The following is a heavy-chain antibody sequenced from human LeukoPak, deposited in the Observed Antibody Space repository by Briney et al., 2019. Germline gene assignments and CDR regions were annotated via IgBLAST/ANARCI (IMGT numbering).Heavy chain of an antibody. J-gene: IGHJ4*02. CDR3: ARLMGYFDY. D-gene: IGHD5-24*01. CDR1: GGSISSYY. V-gene: IGHV4-59*12. CDR2: IYYSGST. Sequence: SETLSLTCTVSGGSISSYYWSWIRQPPGKGLEWIGYIYYSGSTYYNPSLKSRVTISVDTSKNQFSLKLSSVTAADTAVYYCARLMGYFDYWGQGTLVTVSS.